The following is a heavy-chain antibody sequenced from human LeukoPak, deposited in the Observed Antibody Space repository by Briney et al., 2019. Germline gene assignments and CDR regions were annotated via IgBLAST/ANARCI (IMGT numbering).Heavy chain of an antibody. CDR1: GGTFSSYA. Sequence: ASVKVSCTASGGTFSSYAISWVRQAPGQGLEWMGGIIPIFGIANYAQKFQGRVTITADESTSTAYMELSSLRTEDTAVYYCARGHLDYYDSSGYVALDYWGQGALVTVSS. CDR3: ARGHLDYYDSSGYVALDY. D-gene: IGHD3-22*01. V-gene: IGHV1-69*13. J-gene: IGHJ4*02. CDR2: IIPIFGIA.